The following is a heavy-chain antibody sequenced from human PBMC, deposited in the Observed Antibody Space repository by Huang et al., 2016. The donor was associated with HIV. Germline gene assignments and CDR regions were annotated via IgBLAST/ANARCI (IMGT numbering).Heavy chain of an antibody. CDR1: GGTFSSYA. J-gene: IGHJ5*02. D-gene: IGHD1-1*01. CDR2: IIPIFGTP. Sequence: QVQLVQSGAEVKKPGSSVRVSCEASGGTFSSYAINWVRQAPGQGLEWMGGIIPIFGTPNDAQKVQGRVTITADESTSTAYMELSSLRSDDTAVYYCARDRKYDNAWYWFDPWGQGTLVTVSS. CDR3: ARDRKYDNAWYWFDP. V-gene: IGHV1-69*01.